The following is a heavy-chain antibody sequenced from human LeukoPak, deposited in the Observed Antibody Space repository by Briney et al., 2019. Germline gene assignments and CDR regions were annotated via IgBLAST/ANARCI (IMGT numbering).Heavy chain of an antibody. V-gene: IGHV4-59*11. Sequence: KSSETLSLTCTVSGGSLSSHYWSWIRQPPGKGLEWIGYIYYSGTTNYSPSLKSRVTISVDTSKNQFSLKLSSVTAADTAVYYCARGVYIAAAQYGYWGQGTLVTVSS. CDR3: ARGVYIAAAQYGY. D-gene: IGHD6-13*01. CDR2: IYYSGTT. J-gene: IGHJ4*02. CDR1: GGSLSSHY.